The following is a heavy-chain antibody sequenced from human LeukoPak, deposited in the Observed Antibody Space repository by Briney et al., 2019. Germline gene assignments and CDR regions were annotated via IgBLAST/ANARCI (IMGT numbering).Heavy chain of an antibody. Sequence: LGESLKFSCKGSGYSFTSYWIGWVRQMPGKDLEWMGIFYPGDSDTRYHPSFQGQVTISADKSISIAYLQWSSLKASDTAKSYCPRLGRSGKYLYYYYYRDVWGKGTTVTVSS. CDR1: GYSFTSYW. V-gene: IGHV5-51*01. CDR2: FYPGDSDT. J-gene: IGHJ6*03. CDR3: PRLGRSGKYLYYYYYRDV. D-gene: IGHD3-10*01.